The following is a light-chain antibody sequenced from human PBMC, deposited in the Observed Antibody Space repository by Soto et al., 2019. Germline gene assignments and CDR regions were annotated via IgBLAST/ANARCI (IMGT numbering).Light chain of an antibody. CDR1: QTVSTY. V-gene: IGKV1-39*01. J-gene: IGKJ2*01. CDR2: AAS. CDR3: QQNYSPPYT. Sequence: DIQMTQSPSSLSASVGDRVTITCRATQTVSTYLNWFQQKPGKAPKLLIYAASILQSGVPSRFSGIGSGTDFTLTISSLQPEDFATYYCQQNYSPPYTFGQGTKLEIK.